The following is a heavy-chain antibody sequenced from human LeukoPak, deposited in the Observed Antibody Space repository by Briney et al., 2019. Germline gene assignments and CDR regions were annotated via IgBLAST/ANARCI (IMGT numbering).Heavy chain of an antibody. Sequence: ASVKVSCKAPGYTFTSYDINWVRQATGQGLEWMGWMNPNTGNTGYAQKFQGRVTMTRDTSITTAYMELSSLRSEDTAVYYCAHCSGGTCSHFDYWGQGTLVTVSS. CDR2: MNPNTGNT. D-gene: IGHD2-15*01. CDR3: AHCSGGTCSHFDY. CDR1: GYTFTSYD. V-gene: IGHV1-8*01. J-gene: IGHJ4*02.